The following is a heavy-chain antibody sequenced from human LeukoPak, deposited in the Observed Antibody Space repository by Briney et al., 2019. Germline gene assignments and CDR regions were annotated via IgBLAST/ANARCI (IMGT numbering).Heavy chain of an antibody. CDR3: ARRSTSGSYDLDV. CDR2: IYYSGRT. Sequence: SQTLSLTCTVSGDSVSSGTYSWGWIRQPPGTGLEWIGSIYYSGRTYYNPSLKSRVTISVNLCKGQFALTLISVTAADTAVYFCARRSTSGSYDLDVWGQGTLITVSS. CDR1: GDSVSSGTYS. V-gene: IGHV4-39*01. D-gene: IGHD6-19*01. J-gene: IGHJ4*02.